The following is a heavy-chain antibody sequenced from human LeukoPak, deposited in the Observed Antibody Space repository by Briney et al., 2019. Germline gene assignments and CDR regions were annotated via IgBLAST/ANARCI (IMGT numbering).Heavy chain of an antibody. CDR1: GGSISRDY. D-gene: IGHD3-22*01. Sequence: PSETLSLTCTVSGGSISRDYWSWIRQPPGKGLEWIGDIHNSESTSYNPSLKSRVSISVDTSKNQFSLKLSSVTAADTAVYYCARHLYYDSSGYYSPFDYWGQGTLVTVSS. CDR2: IHNSEST. J-gene: IGHJ4*02. CDR3: ARHLYYDSSGYYSPFDY. V-gene: IGHV4-59*08.